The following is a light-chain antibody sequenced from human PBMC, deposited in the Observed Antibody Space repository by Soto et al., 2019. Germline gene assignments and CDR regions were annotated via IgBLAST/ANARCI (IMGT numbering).Light chain of an antibody. V-gene: IGKV1-5*03. CDR1: ESISSW. CDR3: QQYNSYSWT. Sequence: DIQMTQSPSTLSASVGDRVTITCRASESISSWLAWFQQKPGKAPNLLIYKSSSLESGVPARFSGSGSGTEFTLTISGLQPDDSATYYCQQYNSYSWTFGQGTKVEVK. J-gene: IGKJ1*01. CDR2: KSS.